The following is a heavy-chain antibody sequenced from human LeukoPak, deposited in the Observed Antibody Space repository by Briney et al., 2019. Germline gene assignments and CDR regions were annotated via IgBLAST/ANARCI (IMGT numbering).Heavy chain of an antibody. CDR3: AKDQDSRGLDD. V-gene: IGHV3-23*01. J-gene: IGHJ4*02. Sequence: PGGSLRLSCAASGFTISSYAMSWVRPAPGKGLGWVSAISGSGGSTYYAGSVKGPFTISRENSRSTLYWQMNSPRAEDTTVYHVAKDQDSRGLDDWGQGTLVTVSS. D-gene: IGHD3-10*01. CDR1: GFTISSYA. CDR2: ISGSGGST.